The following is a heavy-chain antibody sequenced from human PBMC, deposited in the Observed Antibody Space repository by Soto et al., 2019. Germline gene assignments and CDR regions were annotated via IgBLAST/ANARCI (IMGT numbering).Heavy chain of an antibody. CDR2: IYYSGST. Sequence: PSETLSLTCTVSGGSISSGGYYWSWIRQHPGKGLEWIGYIYYSGSTYYNPSLKSRVTISVDTSKNQFSLKLSSVTAADTAAYYCARVPDYSSSSPYYFDYWGQGTLVTVSS. D-gene: IGHD6-6*01. CDR1: GGSISSGGYY. J-gene: IGHJ4*02. CDR3: ARVPDYSSSSPYYFDY. V-gene: IGHV4-31*03.